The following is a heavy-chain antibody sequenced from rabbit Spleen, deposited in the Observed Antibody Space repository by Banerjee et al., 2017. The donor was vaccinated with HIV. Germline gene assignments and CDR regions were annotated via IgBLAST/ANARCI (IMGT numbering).Heavy chain of an antibody. D-gene: IGHD8-1*01. CDR3: ARDGAGGSYFAL. CDR1: GVSFSRCY. Sequence: QLKESGGGLVKPEGSLTLTCKASGVSFSRCYMGWVRQAPGKGLEWIGYIDPVFGITYFANWVNGRFSISRENAQNTVFLQMTSLTAADTATYFCARDGAGGSYFALWGPGTLVTVS. CDR2: IDPVFGIT. J-gene: IGHJ4*01. V-gene: IGHV1S7*01.